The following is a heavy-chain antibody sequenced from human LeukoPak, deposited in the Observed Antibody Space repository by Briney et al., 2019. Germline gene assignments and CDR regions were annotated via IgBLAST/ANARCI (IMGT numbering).Heavy chain of an antibody. J-gene: IGHJ4*02. Sequence: ASVKVSCKASGYTFTNYGISWVRQAPGQGLEWMGWINAYHGNTNYAQKLQGRVTLTTDTSTSTAYMELKSLRSDDTAVYYCARDGSDLDYWGQGTLVTVSS. CDR2: INAYHGNT. CDR1: GYTFTNYG. D-gene: IGHD1-26*01. V-gene: IGHV1-18*01. CDR3: ARDGSDLDY.